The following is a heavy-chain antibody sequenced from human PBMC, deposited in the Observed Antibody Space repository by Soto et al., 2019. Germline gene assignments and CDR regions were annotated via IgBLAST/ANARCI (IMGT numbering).Heavy chain of an antibody. CDR3: ARDLLGSGWWRVGAFDI. CDR2: IYYSGST. CDR1: GGSISSYY. V-gene: IGHV4-59*01. D-gene: IGHD6-19*01. J-gene: IGHJ3*02. Sequence: PSETLSLTCTVSGGSISSYYWSWIRQPPGKGLEWIGYIYYSGSTNYNPSLKSRVTISVDTSKNQFSLKLSSVTAADTAVYYCARDLLGSGWWRVGAFDIWGQGTMVTV.